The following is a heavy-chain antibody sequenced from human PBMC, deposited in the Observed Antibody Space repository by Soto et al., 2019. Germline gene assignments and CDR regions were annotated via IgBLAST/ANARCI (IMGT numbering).Heavy chain of an antibody. V-gene: IGHV1-3*01. CDR1: GYTFTSYA. CDR3: ARVCSLDWYFDL. Sequence: QVQLVQSGAEVKKPGASVKVSCKASGYTFTSYAMHWVRQAPGQRLEWMGWINAGNGNTKYSQKFQGRVTITRDTSASTAYMELSSLRSEDTAVYYCARVCSLDWYFDLWGRGTLVTVSS. D-gene: IGHD2-15*01. J-gene: IGHJ2*01. CDR2: INAGNGNT.